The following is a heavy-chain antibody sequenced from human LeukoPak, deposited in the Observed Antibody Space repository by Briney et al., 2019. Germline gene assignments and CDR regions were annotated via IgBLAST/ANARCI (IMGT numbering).Heavy chain of an antibody. V-gene: IGHV4-39*01. D-gene: IGHD3-22*01. CDR1: GGSISSSSYC. Sequence: SETLSLTCTVSGGSISSSSYCWGWIRQPPGKGLEWIGSIYYSGSTYYNPSLKSRVTISVDTSKNQFSLKLSSVTAADTAVYYCARRKVVVDYWGQGTLVSVSS. CDR2: IYYSGST. J-gene: IGHJ4*02. CDR3: ARRKVVVDY.